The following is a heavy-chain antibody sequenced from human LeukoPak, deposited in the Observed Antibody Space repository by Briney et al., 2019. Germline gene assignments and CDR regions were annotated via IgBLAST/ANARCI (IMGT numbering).Heavy chain of an antibody. CDR2: IYTSGST. CDR1: GGSISSNY. Sequence: SETLSLTCTVSGGSISSNYWNWIRQPPGKGLEWIGRIYTSGSTTYNPSLKSRVTISVDTSKNQFSLKLSSVTAADTAVYYCARTYYDFWSDYHTYYMDVWGKGTTVTVSS. V-gene: IGHV4-4*07. D-gene: IGHD3-3*01. CDR3: ARTYYDFWSDYHTYYMDV. J-gene: IGHJ6*03.